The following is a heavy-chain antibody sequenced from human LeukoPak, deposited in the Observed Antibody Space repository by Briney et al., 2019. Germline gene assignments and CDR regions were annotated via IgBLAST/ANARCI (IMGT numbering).Heavy chain of an antibody. Sequence: GRSLRLSCAASGFTFSSHDMHWVRQAPGKGLKWVAVIRSGGSNINYADSVTGRFTISRDNSKNTLFPQMDSLRVEDTAVYYCERERGSGFVLDYWGQGILVTVSS. D-gene: IGHD1-1*01. CDR2: IRSGGSNI. J-gene: IGHJ4*02. CDR1: GFTFSSHD. CDR3: ERERGSGFVLDY. V-gene: IGHV3-33*01.